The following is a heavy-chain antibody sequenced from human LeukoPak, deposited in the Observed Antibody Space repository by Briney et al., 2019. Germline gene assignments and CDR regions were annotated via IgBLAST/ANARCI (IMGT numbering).Heavy chain of an antibody. CDR2: IYPGDSDT. Sequence: GESLKISCKGSGYSFTSYWIGWVRQMPGKGLEWMGIIYPGDSDTRYGPSFQGQVTISADKSISTAYLQWSSLKASDTAMYYCARTLGYCSSTSCPRGLVWFDPWGQGTLVTVSS. CDR3: ARTLGYCSSTSCPRGLVWFDP. D-gene: IGHD2-2*01. J-gene: IGHJ5*02. V-gene: IGHV5-51*01. CDR1: GYSFTSYW.